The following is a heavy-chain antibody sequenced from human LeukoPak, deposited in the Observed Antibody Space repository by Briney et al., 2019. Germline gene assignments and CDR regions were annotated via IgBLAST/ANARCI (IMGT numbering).Heavy chain of an antibody. CDR1: GGSFSGYY. V-gene: IGHV4-34*01. D-gene: IGHD2-2*01. J-gene: IGHJ5*02. Sequence: PSETLSLTCAVYGGSFSGYYWSWIRQPPGKGLEWIGEINHSGSTNYNPSLKSRVTISVDTSKNQFSLKLSSVTAADTAVYYCARGYQLGPYLWFDPWGQGTLVTVSS. CDR2: INHSGST. CDR3: ARGYQLGPYLWFDP.